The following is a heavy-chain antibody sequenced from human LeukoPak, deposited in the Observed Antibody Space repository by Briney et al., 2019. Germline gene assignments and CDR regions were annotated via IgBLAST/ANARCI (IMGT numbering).Heavy chain of an antibody. J-gene: IGHJ5*02. CDR3: ARTTEDCSRTSCYQYWFDP. Sequence: SVKVSCKASGGTFSSYAISWVRQAPGQGLEWMGGIIPIFGTANYAQKFQGRVTITADKSTSTAYMELSSLRSEDTAVYYCARTTEDCSRTSCYQYWFDPWGQGTLVTVSS. V-gene: IGHV1-69*06. CDR1: GGTFSSYA. CDR2: IIPIFGTA. D-gene: IGHD2-2*01.